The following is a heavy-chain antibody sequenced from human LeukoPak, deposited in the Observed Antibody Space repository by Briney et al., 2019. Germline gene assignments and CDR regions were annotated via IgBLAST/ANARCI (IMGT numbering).Heavy chain of an antibody. J-gene: IGHJ4*02. CDR1: GGSISSGDYY. D-gene: IGHD6-13*01. CDR2: IYYSGST. Sequence: SETLSLTCTVSGGSISSGDYYWSWMRQPPGKGLEWIGYIYYSGSTYYNPSLKSRVTISVDTSKNQFSLKLSSVTAADTAVYYCATVAAAGTDMRIGDYWGQGTLVTVSS. CDR3: ATVAAAGTDMRIGDY. V-gene: IGHV4-30-4*01.